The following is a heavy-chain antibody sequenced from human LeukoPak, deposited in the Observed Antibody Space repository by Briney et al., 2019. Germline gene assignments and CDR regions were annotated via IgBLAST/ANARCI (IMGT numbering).Heavy chain of an antibody. J-gene: IGHJ4*02. V-gene: IGHV4-34*01. Sequence: SETLSLTCAVYGGSFSGYYWSWIRQPPGKGLEWIGEINHSGSTNYNPSLKSRVTISVDTSKSQFSLKLSSVTAADTAVYYCARGRRYYYDSSGYFDYWGQGTLVTVSS. CDR1: GGSFSGYY. CDR2: INHSGST. CDR3: ARGRRYYYDSSGYFDY. D-gene: IGHD3-22*01.